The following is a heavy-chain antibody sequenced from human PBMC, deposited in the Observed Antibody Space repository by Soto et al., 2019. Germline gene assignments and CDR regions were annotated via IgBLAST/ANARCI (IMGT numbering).Heavy chain of an antibody. CDR2: ISTFNGNA. CDR1: GYTFSSNG. J-gene: IGHJ4*02. Sequence: QVQLVQSGAEVKKPGASVKVSCKASGYTFSSNGVSWVRQAPGQGLEWMGWISTFNGNAHYAQKFQGRVTMTTETSTNTAYMELTSLSSDDTAVYDCARLHGYSSGWYDYWGQGTLVTVSS. D-gene: IGHD6-19*01. CDR3: ARLHGYSSGWYDY. V-gene: IGHV1-18*04.